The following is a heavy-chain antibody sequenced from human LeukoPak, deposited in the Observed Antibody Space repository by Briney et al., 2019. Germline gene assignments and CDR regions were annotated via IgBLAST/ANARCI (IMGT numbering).Heavy chain of an antibody. D-gene: IGHD1-26*01. Sequence: ASVKVSCKATGYSFTSYGISWVRQAPGQGPEWMGWISATNGNTNYAQKFQGRVTMATDTSTSTAYMELRSLGSDDTAVYYCARASGSYYEAHDYWGQGTLVTLSS. J-gene: IGHJ4*02. CDR1: GYSFTSYG. V-gene: IGHV1-18*01. CDR2: ISATNGNT. CDR3: ARASGSYYEAHDY.